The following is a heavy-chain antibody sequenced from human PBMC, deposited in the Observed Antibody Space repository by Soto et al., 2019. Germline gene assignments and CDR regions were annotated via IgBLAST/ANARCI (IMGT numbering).Heavy chain of an antibody. J-gene: IGHJ4*02. CDR1: GGSISIYY. V-gene: IGHV4-59*01. D-gene: IGHD5-18*01. CDR2: IYYSGST. Sequence: PSETLSLTCTVSGGSISIYYWSWIRQPPGKGLEWIGYIYYSGSTNHNPSLKSRVTISVDTSKNQFSLKLSSVTAADTAVYYCARGRSGYSYGYYFDYWGQGTLVTVSS. CDR3: ARGRSGYSYGYYFDY.